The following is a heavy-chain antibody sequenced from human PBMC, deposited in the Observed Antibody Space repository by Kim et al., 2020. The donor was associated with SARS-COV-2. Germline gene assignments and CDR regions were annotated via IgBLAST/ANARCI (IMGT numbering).Heavy chain of an antibody. CDR1: GGTFSSYA. V-gene: IGHV1-69*13. J-gene: IGHJ4*02. D-gene: IGHD3-22*01. CDR3: ARDGYYDSSGYYSPEREYAASYFDY. Sequence: SVKVSCKASGGTFSSYAISWVRQAPGQGLEWMGGIIPIFGTANYAQKFQGRVTITADESTSTAYMELSSLRSEDTAVYYCARDGYYDSSGYYSPEREYAASYFDYWGQGTLVTVSS. CDR2: IIPIFGTA.